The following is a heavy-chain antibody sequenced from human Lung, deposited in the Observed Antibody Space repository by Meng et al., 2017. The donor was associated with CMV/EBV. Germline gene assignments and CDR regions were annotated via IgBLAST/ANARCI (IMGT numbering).Heavy chain of an antibody. CDR3: ARDNNWGPDY. J-gene: IGHJ4*02. Sequence: SVXVSCKASGYTFTAHYFHWVRQAPGQGLEWMGWIHPHRGDTNYAQQFQGRVNLTRDTSINTGYMELTRLTSDDTAVYYCARDNNWGPDYWGQGTLVTVSS. CDR2: IHPHRGDT. CDR1: GYTFTAHY. V-gene: IGHV1-2*02. D-gene: IGHD7-27*01.